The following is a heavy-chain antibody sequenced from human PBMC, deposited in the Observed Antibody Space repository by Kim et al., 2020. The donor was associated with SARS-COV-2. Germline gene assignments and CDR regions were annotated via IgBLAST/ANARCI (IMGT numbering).Heavy chain of an antibody. D-gene: IGHD3-10*01. CDR3: ARSMVRAGRYF. Sequence: SETLSLTCNVSGLSITNSGNFWNWIRQRPGKGLEWIGSIFFSAGRRYFNPSLKTRVSISVDIFENQFFLNMTSLTAADTAVYYCARSMVRAGRYFWGPGTTVTVSS. CDR1: GLSITNSGNF. CDR2: IFFSAGRR. J-gene: IGHJ6*02. V-gene: IGHV4-31*03.